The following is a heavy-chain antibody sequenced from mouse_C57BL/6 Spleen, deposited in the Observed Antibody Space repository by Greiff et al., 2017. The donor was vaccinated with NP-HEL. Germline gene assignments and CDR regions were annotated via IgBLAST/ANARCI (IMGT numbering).Heavy chain of an antibody. V-gene: IGHV14-1*01. J-gene: IGHJ4*01. CDR1: GFNIKDYY. CDR3: TTSTPVYAMDY. Sequence: VQLQQSGAELVRPGASVKLSCTASGFNIKDYYMHWVKQRPEQGLEWLGRIDPEDGDTEYAPKFQGKATMTADTSSNTAYLQLSSLTSEDTAVYYCTTSTPVYAMDYWGQGTSVTVSS. CDR2: IDPEDGDT.